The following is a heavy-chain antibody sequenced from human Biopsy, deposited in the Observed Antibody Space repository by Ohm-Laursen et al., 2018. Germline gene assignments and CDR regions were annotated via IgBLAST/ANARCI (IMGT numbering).Heavy chain of an antibody. Sequence: SLRLSCTASGFTVSSNYMNWVRQAPGKGLEWVSIIYSGGNTYYADSVKGRFTISRDNSKNTVLLQMNSLRAEDTALYYCAKDRWERNLHYGGGVDLWGQGTTVTVSS. CDR1: GFTVSSNY. J-gene: IGHJ6*02. V-gene: IGHV3-53*05. D-gene: IGHD4-17*01. CDR2: IYSGGNT. CDR3: AKDRWERNLHYGGGVDL.